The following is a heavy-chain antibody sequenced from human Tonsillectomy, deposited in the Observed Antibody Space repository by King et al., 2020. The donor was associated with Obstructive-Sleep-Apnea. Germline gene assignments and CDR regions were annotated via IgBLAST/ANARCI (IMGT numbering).Heavy chain of an antibody. CDR2: IKQDGSEK. Sequence: QLVESGGGLVQPGGSLRLSCAASGFTFSRFWMSWVRQAPGKGLEWVANIKQDGSEKNYVDSVKGRFTISRDNAKNSLYLQMNSLRAEDTAVYYCARDWDSSGWYAYYFDSWGQGTLVTVSS. D-gene: IGHD6-19*01. CDR3: ARDWDSSGWYAYYFDS. V-gene: IGHV3-7*01. CDR1: GFTFSRFW. J-gene: IGHJ4*02.